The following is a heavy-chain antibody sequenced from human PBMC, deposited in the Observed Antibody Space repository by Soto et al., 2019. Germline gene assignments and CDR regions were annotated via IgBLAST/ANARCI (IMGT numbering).Heavy chain of an antibody. Sequence: QVQLQESGPGLVKPSETLSLTCTVSGGSISSYYWSWIRQPAGKGLEWIGRIYTSGVTNYNPSLKSRVTMSVDTSKNQFSLKLSSVTAADTAVYYCARDQGFTIFGVVISRDYYGMDVWGQGTTVTVSS. J-gene: IGHJ6*02. CDR3: ARDQGFTIFGVVISRDYYGMDV. CDR2: IYTSGVT. V-gene: IGHV4-4*07. CDR1: GGSISSYY. D-gene: IGHD3-3*01.